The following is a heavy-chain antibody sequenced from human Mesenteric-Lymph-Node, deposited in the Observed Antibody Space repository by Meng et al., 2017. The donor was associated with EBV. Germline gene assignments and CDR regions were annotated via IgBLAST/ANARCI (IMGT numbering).Heavy chain of an antibody. J-gene: IGHJ4*02. CDR1: GGSISNSNFY. CDR2: IFHSGST. Sequence: LHLQRSGPVLVKPSETLSLTCTVSGGSISNSNFYWGWIRQSPGKGLEWIGSIFHSGSTYYNPSLKSRVTVSVDTSKNQFSLKLNSVTTADTAMYYCARPRRWLQSEFDFWGPGTLVTVSS. CDR3: ARPRRWLQSEFDF. D-gene: IGHD5-24*01. V-gene: IGHV4-39*01.